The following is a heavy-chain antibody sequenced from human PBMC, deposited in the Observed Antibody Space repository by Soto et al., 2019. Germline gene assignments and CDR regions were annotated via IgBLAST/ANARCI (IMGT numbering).Heavy chain of an antibody. CDR2: ISWNSGSI. CDR1: GFTFDDYA. V-gene: IGHV3-9*01. CDR3: AKVLQGLGTRPSLYREGGHDAFDI. D-gene: IGHD6-6*01. J-gene: IGHJ3*02. Sequence: GGSLRLSCAASGFTFDDYAMHWVRQAPGKGLEWVSGISWNSGSIGYADSVKGRFTISRDNAKNSLYLQMNSLRAEDTALYYCAKVLQGLGTRPSLYREGGHDAFDIWGQGTMVTVSS.